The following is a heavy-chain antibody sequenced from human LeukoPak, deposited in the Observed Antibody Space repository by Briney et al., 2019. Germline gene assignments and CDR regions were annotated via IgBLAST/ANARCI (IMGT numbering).Heavy chain of an antibody. CDR1: GYTFTSYY. CDR3: ARIAVAGLIYYYGMDV. Sequence: GASVKVSCKASGYTFTSYYMHWVRQAPGQGLEWMGIINPSGGSTSYAQKFQGRVTMTRDTSTSTVYMELSSLRSGDTAVYYCARIAVAGLIYYYGMDVWGQGTTVTVSS. V-gene: IGHV1-46*01. D-gene: IGHD6-19*01. CDR2: INPSGGST. J-gene: IGHJ6*02.